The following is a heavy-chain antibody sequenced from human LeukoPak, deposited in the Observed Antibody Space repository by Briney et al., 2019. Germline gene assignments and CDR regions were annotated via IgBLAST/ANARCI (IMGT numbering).Heavy chain of an antibody. Sequence: GGSLSLSCKASGFTFSNYAMNWVRQAPGKGLEWVSSITSVFSYKYYADSVKGRFTISRDNAKNSLFLQMNSLRAEDTAIYYCARDPTADDYWGQGTLVTVSS. CDR1: GFTFSNYA. J-gene: IGHJ4*02. V-gene: IGHV3-21*01. CDR3: ARDPTADDY. D-gene: IGHD2-2*01. CDR2: ITSVFSYK.